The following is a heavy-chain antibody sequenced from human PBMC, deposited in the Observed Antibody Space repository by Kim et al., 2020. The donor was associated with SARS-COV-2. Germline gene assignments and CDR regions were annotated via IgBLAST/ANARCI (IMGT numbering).Heavy chain of an antibody. CDR2: FYYSGST. Sequence: SETLSLTCSVSGDSISSGLYYWGWIRQSPGRGLEWIGTFYYSGSTYYNPSLRSRVTISADTANNQFSLKVNSVTAADTAIYYCARIHCGGASCLHLSPNFWGQGTLVTVS. D-gene: IGHD2-15*01. CDR3: ARIHCGGASCLHLSPNF. J-gene: IGHJ4*02. CDR1: GDSISSGLYY. V-gene: IGHV4-39*01.